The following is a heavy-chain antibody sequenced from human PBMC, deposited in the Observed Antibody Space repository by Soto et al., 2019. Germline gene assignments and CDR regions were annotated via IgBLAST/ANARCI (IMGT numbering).Heavy chain of an antibody. CDR2: IWYDGRNQ. Sequence: VGSLRLSCAASGFTFSNYAIHWVRRAPGKGLEWVAVIWYDGRNQYYADSVKGRFTISRDNSKTSVYLQMNSLRVDDTAVYYCARVNDPIYYDTSGLDAFDIWGQGTMVTVSS. CDR3: ARVNDPIYYDTSGLDAFDI. V-gene: IGHV3-33*01. CDR1: GFTFSNYA. J-gene: IGHJ3*02. D-gene: IGHD3-22*01.